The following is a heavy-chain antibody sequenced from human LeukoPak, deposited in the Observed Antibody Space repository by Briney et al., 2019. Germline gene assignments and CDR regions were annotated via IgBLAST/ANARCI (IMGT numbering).Heavy chain of an antibody. CDR3: ARGAYYYDSSGYYPEDY. J-gene: IGHJ4*02. D-gene: IGHD3-22*01. CDR1: GFTFSSYA. CDR2: ISYDGSNK. V-gene: IGHV3-30*01. Sequence: LGGSLRLSCAASGFTFSSYAMHWVRQAPGKGLEWVAVISYDGSNKYYADSVKGRFTISRDNSKNTLYLQMNSLRAEDTAVYYCARGAYYYDSSGYYPEDYWGQGTLVTVSS.